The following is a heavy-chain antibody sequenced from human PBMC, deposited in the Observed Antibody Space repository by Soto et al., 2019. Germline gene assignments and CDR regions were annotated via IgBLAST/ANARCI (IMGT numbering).Heavy chain of an antibody. Sequence: QVQLQESGPGLVKPSQTLSLTCTVSGGSISSGDYYWSWIRQPPGKGLEWIAYIYYSGSTYYNPSLKSRVTISVDTSENQFSLKLSSVTAADTAVYYCAREGLLHRYFDYWGQGTLVTVSS. CDR2: IYYSGST. CDR3: AREGLLHRYFDY. D-gene: IGHD2-21*01. J-gene: IGHJ4*02. V-gene: IGHV4-30-4*01. CDR1: GGSISSGDYY.